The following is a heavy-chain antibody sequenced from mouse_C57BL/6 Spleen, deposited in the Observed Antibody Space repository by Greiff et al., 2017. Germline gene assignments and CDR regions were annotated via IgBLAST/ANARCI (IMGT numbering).Heavy chain of an antibody. Sequence: DVKLVESGGGLVKPGGSLKLSCAASGFTFSSYAMSWVRQTPEKRLEWVATISDCGSYTYYPDNVKGRFTISRDNAKNHLYLQMRHLKSEDTAMYYCAREEYYAMDYWGQGTSVTVSS. J-gene: IGHJ4*01. CDR3: AREEYYAMDY. V-gene: IGHV5-4*01. CDR2: ISDCGSYT. CDR1: GFTFSSYA.